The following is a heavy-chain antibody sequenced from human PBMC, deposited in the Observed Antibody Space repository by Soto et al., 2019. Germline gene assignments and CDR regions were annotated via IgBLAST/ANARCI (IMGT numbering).Heavy chain of an antibody. CDR3: ARETPLHPDYGGNPFSDY. CDR1: GFTLSGYS. CDR2: ISTSSSYI. Sequence: GGSLRLSCAASGFTLSGYSMNCVRQAPGKWLEWVSSISTSSSYIHYADSVKGRFTISRDNAENSLYLQMNSLRAEDTAIYYCARETPLHPDYGGNPFSDYWGQGTLVTVSS. V-gene: IGHV3-21*01. J-gene: IGHJ4*02. D-gene: IGHD4-17*01.